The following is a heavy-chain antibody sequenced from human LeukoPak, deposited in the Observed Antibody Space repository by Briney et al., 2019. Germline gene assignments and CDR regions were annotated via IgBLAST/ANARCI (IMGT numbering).Heavy chain of an antibody. CDR1: GYTFKHYG. V-gene: IGHV1-69*04. J-gene: IGHJ6*02. D-gene: IGHD5-18*01. CDR2: IIPVLNIT. Sequence: GASVKVSCKASGYTFKHYGISWVRQAPGQGLEWMGRIIPVLNITTYAQKFQGRVTITADTSTSTVYMELSSLRSEETAVYYCAKDQGLTAPPPYGLDVWGQGTTVIVTS. CDR3: AKDQGLTAPPPYGLDV.